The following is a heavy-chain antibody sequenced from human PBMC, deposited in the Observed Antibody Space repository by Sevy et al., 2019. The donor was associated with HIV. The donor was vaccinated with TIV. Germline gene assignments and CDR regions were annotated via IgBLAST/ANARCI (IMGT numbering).Heavy chain of an antibody. D-gene: IGHD2-2*01. CDR1: GLTVGSLS. CDR2: IYSDGTT. Sequence: GGSLRLSCVASGLTVGSLSINWVRQAPGKGLEWVSLIYSDGTTFYSDSVKGRFTISRDNSNNTLDLQMNSLRAEDTAIYYCARIKGSSSSYAIDVWGQGTTVTVSS. CDR3: ARIKGSSSSYAIDV. J-gene: IGHJ6*02. V-gene: IGHV3-53*01.